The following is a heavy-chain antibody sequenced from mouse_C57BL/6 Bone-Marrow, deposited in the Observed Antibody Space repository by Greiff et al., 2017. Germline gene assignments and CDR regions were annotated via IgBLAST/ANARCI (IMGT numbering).Heavy chain of an antibody. CDR2: INPGSGGT. V-gene: IGHV1-54*01. CDR1: GYAFTNYL. Sequence: VQLQQSGAELVRPGTSVKVSCKASGYAFTNYLIEWVKQRPGQGLEWIGVINPGSGGTNYNEKFKGKATLTADKSSSTAYMQLSSLTSEDSAVFFCATHYYYGSSYEDYWDQGTTLTVSS. D-gene: IGHD1-1*01. J-gene: IGHJ2*01. CDR3: ATHYYYGSSYEDY.